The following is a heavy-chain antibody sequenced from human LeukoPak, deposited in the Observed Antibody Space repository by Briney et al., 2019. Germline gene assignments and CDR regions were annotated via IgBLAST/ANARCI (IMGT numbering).Heavy chain of an antibody. V-gene: IGHV3-11*04. D-gene: IGHD6-13*01. J-gene: IGHJ6*03. CDR1: GFTFSDYY. CDR2: ISSSGSTI. CDR3: ARVARYSSTNLGYYMDV. Sequence: GGSLRLSCAASGFTFSDYYMSWIRQAPGKWLEWVSYISSSGSTIYYADSVKGRFTISRDNAKNSLYLQMNSLRAEDTAVYYCARVARYSSTNLGYYMDVWGKGTTVTVSS.